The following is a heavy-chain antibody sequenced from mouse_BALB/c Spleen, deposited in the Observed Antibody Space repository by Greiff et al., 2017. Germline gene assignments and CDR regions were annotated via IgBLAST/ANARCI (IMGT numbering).Heavy chain of an antibody. J-gene: IGHJ3*01. V-gene: IGHV5-6-5*01. CDR2: ISSGGST. CDR1: GFTFSSYA. CDR3: ARGAITTATWFAY. D-gene: IGHD2-4*01. Sequence: DVMLVESGGGLVKPGGSLKLSCAASGFTFSSYAMSWVRQTPEKRLEWVASISSGGSTYYPDSVKGRFTISRDNARNILYLQMSSLRSEDTAMYYCARGAITTATWFAYWGQGTLVTVSA.